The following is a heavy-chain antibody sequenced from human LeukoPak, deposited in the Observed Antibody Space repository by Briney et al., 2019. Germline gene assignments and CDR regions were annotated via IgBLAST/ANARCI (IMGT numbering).Heavy chain of an antibody. CDR3: ARDLPGIAVAGTRVYYYYYMDV. CDR1: GYTFTGYY. J-gene: IGHJ6*03. Sequence: ASVKVSCKASGYTFTGYYMHWVRQAPGQGLEWMGWINPNSGGTNYAQKFQGRVTMTRDTSISTDYMELSRLRSDDTAVYYCARDLPGIAVAGTRVYYYYYMDVWGKGTTVTISS. CDR2: INPNSGGT. V-gene: IGHV1-2*02. D-gene: IGHD6-19*01.